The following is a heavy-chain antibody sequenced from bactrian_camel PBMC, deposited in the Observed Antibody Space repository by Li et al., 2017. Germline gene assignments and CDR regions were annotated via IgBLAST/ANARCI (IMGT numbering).Heavy chain of an antibody. J-gene: IGHJ7*01. CDR1: AHFDS. D-gene: IGHD6*01. V-gene: IGHV3S63*01. CDR2: IRDGGATT. Sequence: QLVESGGGSAQAGGSMRLSCAAVAHFDSMGWFRQAPGMEREGVASIRDGGATTNYASSVRGRFIISQDNAKNTVYLQMNDLKPEDSGTYYCAAKVVEGSCFTVTAIDLWGRGTQVTVS.